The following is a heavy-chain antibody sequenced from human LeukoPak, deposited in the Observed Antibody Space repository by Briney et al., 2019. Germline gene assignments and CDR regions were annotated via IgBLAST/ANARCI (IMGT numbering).Heavy chain of an antibody. V-gene: IGHV1-69*05. CDR1: GGTFSSYA. CDR2: IIPIFGTA. D-gene: IGHD3-10*01. Sequence: GASVKVSCKASGGTFSSYAISWVRQAPGQGLEWMGGIIPIFGTANYAQKFQGRVTITTDESTSTAYMELSSLRSEDTAVYYRARGFPGEGGLFFDYWGQGTLVTVSS. CDR3: ARGFPGEGGLFFDY. J-gene: IGHJ4*02.